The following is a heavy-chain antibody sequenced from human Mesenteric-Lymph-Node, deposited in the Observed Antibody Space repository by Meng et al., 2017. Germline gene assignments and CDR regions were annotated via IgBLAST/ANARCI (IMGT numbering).Heavy chain of an antibody. J-gene: IGHJ4*02. CDR3: ARDHRGIAVAGLDY. Sequence: QVQLQSWGAGLLKPSETLSRTCAVYGGSFSCYYWSWIRQPPGKGLEWIGEINHSGSTNYNPSLKSRVTISVDTSKNQFSLKLSSVTAADTAVYYCARDHRGIAVAGLDYWGQGTLVTVSS. CDR1: GGSFSCYY. D-gene: IGHD6-19*01. CDR2: INHSGST. V-gene: IGHV4-34*01.